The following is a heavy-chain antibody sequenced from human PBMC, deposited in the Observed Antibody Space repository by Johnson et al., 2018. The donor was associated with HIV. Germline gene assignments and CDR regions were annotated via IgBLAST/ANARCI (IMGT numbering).Heavy chain of an antibody. V-gene: IGHV3-30*04. CDR3: ARGTYYYGSGNAFDM. CDR2: ISYDGSDK. CDR1: GFTFSSYA. Sequence: HVQLVESGGGVVQPGRSLRLSCAASGFTFSSYAIHWVRQAPGKGLAWVAVISYDGSDKYYADSVKGRFTISRDNSKKTLYLQMNSLRAEDTAVYYCARGTYYYGSGNAFDMWGQGTMVTVSS. D-gene: IGHD3-10*01. J-gene: IGHJ3*02.